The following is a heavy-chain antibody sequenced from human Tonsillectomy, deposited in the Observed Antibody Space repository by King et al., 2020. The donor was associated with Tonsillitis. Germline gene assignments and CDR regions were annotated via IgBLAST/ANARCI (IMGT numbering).Heavy chain of an antibody. CDR3: ARGEAIAAAGPVGL. CDR1: GASFSGYY. J-gene: IGHJ2*01. V-gene: IGHV4-34*01. D-gene: IGHD6-13*01. Sequence: VQLQQWGAGLLKPSETLSLTCAVYGASFSGYYWSWIRQPPGKGLEWIGEINHSGSTNYNPSLKSRVTISVDTSKNQFSRKLSSVTAADTALYYCARGEAIAAAGPVGLWGRGTLVIVSS. CDR2: INHSGST.